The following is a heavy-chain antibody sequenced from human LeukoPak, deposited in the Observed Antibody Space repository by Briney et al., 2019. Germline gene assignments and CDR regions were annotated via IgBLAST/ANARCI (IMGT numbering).Heavy chain of an antibody. CDR3: AKDLSRAVAADWFDP. Sequence: SGGSLRLSCAASGFTFSNYDMSWVRQAPGKGLEWVSSISDSGGSTYYADSVKGRFTISRDNPKNTLYLQMTNLRAADTAVYYCAKDLSRAVAADWFDPWDQGSLVTVSS. D-gene: IGHD6-19*01. J-gene: IGHJ5*02. CDR1: GFTFSNYD. V-gene: IGHV3-23*01. CDR2: ISDSGGST.